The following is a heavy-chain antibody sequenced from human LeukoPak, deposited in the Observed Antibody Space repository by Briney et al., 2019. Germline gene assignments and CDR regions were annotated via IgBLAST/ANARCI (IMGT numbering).Heavy chain of an antibody. CDR3: ATSSSWRNNWFDP. CDR1: GYTFTGYY. J-gene: IGHJ5*02. D-gene: IGHD6-13*01. CDR2: INPNSGGT. V-gene: IGHV1-2*02. Sequence: ASVKVSCKASGYTFTGYYIHWVRQAPGQGLEWMGWINPNSGGTNYAQKFQGRVTITADKSTSTAYMELSSLRSEDTAVYYCATSSSWRNNWFDPWGQGTLVTVSS.